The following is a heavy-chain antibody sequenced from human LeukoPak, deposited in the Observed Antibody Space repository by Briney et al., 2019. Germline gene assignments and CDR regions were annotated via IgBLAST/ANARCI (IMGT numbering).Heavy chain of an antibody. Sequence: GASVKVSCKASGYAFTSYDINWVRQAPGQGLEWMGWINPNSGGTNYAQKFQGRVTMTRDTSISTAYMELSRLRSDDTAVYYCAREPYGSGSSFPDYWGQGTLVTVSS. D-gene: IGHD3-10*01. V-gene: IGHV1-2*02. CDR1: GYAFTSYD. CDR2: INPNSGGT. CDR3: AREPYGSGSSFPDY. J-gene: IGHJ4*02.